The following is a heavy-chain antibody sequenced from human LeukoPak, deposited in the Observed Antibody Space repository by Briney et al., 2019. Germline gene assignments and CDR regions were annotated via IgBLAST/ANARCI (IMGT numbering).Heavy chain of an antibody. J-gene: IGHJ4*02. CDR1: GGSISSGGYY. D-gene: IGHD6-6*01. CDR2: IYHSGST. V-gene: IGHV4-30-2*01. CDR3: ASDHLGIAARGRFDY. Sequence: SETLSLTCTVSGGSISSGGYYWSWIRQPPGKGLEWIGYIYHSGSTYYNPSLKSRVTISVDRSKNQFSLKLSSVTAADTAVYYCASDHLGIAARGRFDYWGQGTLVTVSS.